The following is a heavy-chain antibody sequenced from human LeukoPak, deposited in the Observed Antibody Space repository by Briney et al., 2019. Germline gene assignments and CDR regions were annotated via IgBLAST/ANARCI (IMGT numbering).Heavy chain of an antibody. J-gene: IGHJ3*02. CDR2: VYHSGST. CDR3: ARLGAVSDAFDI. D-gene: IGHD3-16*01. V-gene: IGHV4-59*08. CDR1: GGSISTYY. Sequence: KPSETLSLTCTVSGGSISTYYWSWIRQPPGKGLEWLGYVYHSGSTNYNPSLKSRVTISVDMSKKQFSLKVTPVTAADTAVYYCARLGAVSDAFDIWGQGTMVTVSS.